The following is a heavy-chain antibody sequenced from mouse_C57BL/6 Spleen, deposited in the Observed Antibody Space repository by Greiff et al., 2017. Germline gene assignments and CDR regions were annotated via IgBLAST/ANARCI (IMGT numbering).Heavy chain of an antibody. CDR2: IHPNSGST. D-gene: IGHD1-1*01. CDR1: GYTFTSYW. J-gene: IGHJ4*01. Sequence: QVQLQQPGAELVKPGASVKLSCKASGYTFTSYWMHWVKQRPGQGLEWIGMIHPNSGSTNYNEKFKSKATLTVDNSSTTAYMQLSSLTSEDSAVYYCAREIYYGSFYAMDYWGQGTSVTVSS. CDR3: AREIYYGSFYAMDY. V-gene: IGHV1-64*01.